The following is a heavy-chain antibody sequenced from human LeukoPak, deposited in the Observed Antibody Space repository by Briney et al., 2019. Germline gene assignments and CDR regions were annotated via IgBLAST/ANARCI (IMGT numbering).Heavy chain of an antibody. V-gene: IGHV3-21*01. CDR1: GFTFSSYS. J-gene: IGHJ3*02. Sequence: GGSLRLSCAASGFTFSSYSMNWVRQAPGKGLEWVSSISSSSSYIYYAGSVKGRFTISRDNAKNSLYLQMNSLRAEDAAVYYCAREQVDILTTSDAFDIWGQGTMVTVSS. CDR3: AREQVDILTTSDAFDI. CDR2: ISSSSSYI. D-gene: IGHD3-9*01.